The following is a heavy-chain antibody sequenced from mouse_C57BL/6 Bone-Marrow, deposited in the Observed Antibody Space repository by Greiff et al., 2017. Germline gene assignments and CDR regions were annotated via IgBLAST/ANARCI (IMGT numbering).Heavy chain of an antibody. V-gene: IGHV1-53*01. CDR3: ARKAKRGLYAMDY. D-gene: IGHD3-2*02. J-gene: IGHJ4*01. CDR1: GYTFTSYW. CDR2: INPSNGGT. Sequence: QVQLKQPGTELVKPGASVKLSCKASGYTFTSYWMHWVKQRPGQGLEWIGNINPSNGGTNYNEKFKSKATLTVDKSSSTAYMQLSSLTSEDSAVYYCARKAKRGLYAMDYWGQGTSVTVSS.